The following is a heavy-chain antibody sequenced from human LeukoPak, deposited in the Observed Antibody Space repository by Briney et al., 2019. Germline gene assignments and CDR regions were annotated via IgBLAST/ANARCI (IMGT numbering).Heavy chain of an antibody. CDR2: ISFDGGNK. CDR3: ARDEGYCSSTSCYVYGMDV. CDR1: GFIFSSYA. V-gene: IGHV3-30*04. D-gene: IGHD2-2*01. J-gene: IGHJ6*02. Sequence: PGRSLRLSCAASGFIFSSYAMHWVRQAPGKGLEWVAVISFDGGNKYYADSVKGRFTVSRDNSKNTLYLQMNSQRAEDTAVYYCARDEGYCSSTSCYVYGMDVWGQGTTVTVSS.